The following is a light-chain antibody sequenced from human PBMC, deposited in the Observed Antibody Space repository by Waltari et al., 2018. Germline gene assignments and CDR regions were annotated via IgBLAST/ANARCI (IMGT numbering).Light chain of an antibody. CDR1: SSDVGAFNF. CDR3: TSYSTGSTLVV. J-gene: IGLJ3*02. CDR2: DVV. Sequence: QSALTQPASVSGSPGQSITITCTGTSSDVGAFNFVSWYQQHPGKAPKLLIYDVVNRPSAVSHRCFGAKSGNTASLTISWLQAEDEADYYCTSYSTGSTLVVFGGGTKLSVL. V-gene: IGLV2-14*03.